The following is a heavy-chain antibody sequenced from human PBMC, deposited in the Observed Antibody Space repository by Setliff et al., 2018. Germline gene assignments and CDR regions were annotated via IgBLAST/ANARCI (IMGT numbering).Heavy chain of an antibody. CDR1: GYSISSGYY. D-gene: IGHD3-3*02. J-gene: IGHJ4*02. CDR2: FFHTGNT. CDR3: ARHLWGRYMAESSDYFDY. Sequence: SETLSLTCSVSGYSISSGYYWGWVRQPTGKGLEWLGSFFHTGNTYYNPSLEGRVTISVDTSNNQFSLKLSSVTAADTAVYYCARHLWGRYMAESSDYFDYWGQGSLVTVSS. V-gene: IGHV4-38-2*01.